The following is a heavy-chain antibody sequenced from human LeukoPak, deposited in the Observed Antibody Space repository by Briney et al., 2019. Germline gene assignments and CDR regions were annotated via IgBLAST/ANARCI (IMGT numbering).Heavy chain of an antibody. CDR2: ICGGGGST. D-gene: IGHD3-10*01. CDR1: GFTFSTYA. J-gene: IGHJ4*02. CDR3: AKGGFGRPFDY. Sequence: GGSLRLSCAASGFTFSTYAMRWVRQAPGKGLEWVSVICGGGGSTYYGDSVQGRFTISRDNSKNTLFLQMDSLRAEDTAVYYCAKGGFGRPFDYWGQGTLVTVSS. V-gene: IGHV3-23*01.